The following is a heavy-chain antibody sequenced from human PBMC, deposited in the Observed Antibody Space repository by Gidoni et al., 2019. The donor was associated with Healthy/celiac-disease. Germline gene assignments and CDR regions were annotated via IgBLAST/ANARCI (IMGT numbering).Heavy chain of an antibody. CDR2: IRCNSGSI. Sequence: EVQLVESGGGLVQPGRSLRLSCAASGFTFDDYAMHWVRQAPGTGLEWVSGIRCNSGSIGYADSVKGRFTISRDNAKNSLYLQMNSLRAEDTALYYCAKGAGYPFIAAALGYFDYWGQGTLVTVSS. D-gene: IGHD6-13*01. J-gene: IGHJ4*02. V-gene: IGHV3-9*01. CDR1: GFTFDDYA. CDR3: AKGAGYPFIAAALGYFDY.